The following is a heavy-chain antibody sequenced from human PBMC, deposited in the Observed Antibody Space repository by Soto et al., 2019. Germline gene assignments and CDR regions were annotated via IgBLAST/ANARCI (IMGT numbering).Heavy chain of an antibody. CDR3: ATQAYDY. CDR2: INTGNGDT. V-gene: IGHV1-3*04. J-gene: IGHJ4*02. CDR1: GYTFTEYA. Sequence: QVHLVQSGAEVKKPGASVTISCKTSGYTFTEYAMHWVRHAPGRGLEWVGWINTGNGDTRYSPKLQGRVTITSDASASTAHLGLSRLKIEDTALYYCATQAYDYWGQGTQVAVAS.